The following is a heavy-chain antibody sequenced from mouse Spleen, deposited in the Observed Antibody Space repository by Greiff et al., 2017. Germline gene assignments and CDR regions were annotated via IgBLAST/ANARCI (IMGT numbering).Heavy chain of an antibody. CDR1: GYSFTSYN. CDR2: IYPGNGDT. Sequence: QVQLQQPGAELVKPGASVKMSCSASGYSFTSYNMHWVKQTPGQGLEWIGAIYPGNGDTSSHQKFKGKATLTADKSSSRANMQHRSLTEEDSGGYYCGRNPPYKYYAMDYWGQGTSVTVSS. CDR3: GRNPPYKYYAMDY. J-gene: IGHJ4*01. V-gene: IGHV1-12*01. D-gene: IGHD1-3*01.